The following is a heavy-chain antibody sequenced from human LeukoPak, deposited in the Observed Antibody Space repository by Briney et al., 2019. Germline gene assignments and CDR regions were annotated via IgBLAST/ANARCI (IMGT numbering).Heavy chain of an antibody. V-gene: IGHV1-2*02. CDR1: GYTFSGYQ. Sequence: ASVKVSCKASGYTFSGYQIHWVRQAPGQGLERMGWINPNSGDTKYAQKFQGRVTMTSDTSTSTVYMELSRLSSDDTAVYSCARGAVSGTYRYLYWGQGTLVTVSS. D-gene: IGHD3-16*02. CDR2: INPNSGDT. CDR3: ARGAVSGTYRYLY. J-gene: IGHJ4*02.